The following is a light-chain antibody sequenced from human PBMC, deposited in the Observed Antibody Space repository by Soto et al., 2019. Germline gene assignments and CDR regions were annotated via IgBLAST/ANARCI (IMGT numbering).Light chain of an antibody. CDR3: QSYDSSLSGSV. CDR1: NSNIGAGYD. V-gene: IGLV1-40*01. J-gene: IGLJ2*01. CDR2: GNT. Sequence: QSVLTQPPSMSGAPGQRVTISCTGSNSNIGAGYDVHWYQQLPGTAPKLLLDGNTNRPSGVPDRFSGSKSGTSASLAITGRQADDEADYYCQSYDSSLSGSVFGGGTKLTVL.